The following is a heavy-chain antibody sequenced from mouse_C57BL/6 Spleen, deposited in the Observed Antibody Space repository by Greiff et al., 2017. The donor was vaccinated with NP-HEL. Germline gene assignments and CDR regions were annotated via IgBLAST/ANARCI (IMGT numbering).Heavy chain of an antibody. CDR2: INPNYGTT. Sequence: VQLQQSGPELVKPGASVKISCKASGYSFTDYNMNWVKQSNGKSLEWIGVINPNYGTTSYNQKFKGKATLTVDQSSSTAYMQLNSLTSEDSAVYYCARSTAYDYDEDWYFDVWGTGTTVTVSS. D-gene: IGHD2-4*01. CDR3: ARSTAYDYDEDWYFDV. CDR1: GYSFTDYN. J-gene: IGHJ1*03. V-gene: IGHV1-39*01.